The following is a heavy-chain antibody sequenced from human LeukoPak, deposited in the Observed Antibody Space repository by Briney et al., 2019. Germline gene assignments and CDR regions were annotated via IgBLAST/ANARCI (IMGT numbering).Heavy chain of an antibody. V-gene: IGHV3-66*01. CDR1: GFTVSSNY. CDR3: GRRGSLARSFFDY. D-gene: IGHD3-16*01. CDR2: IYSGGST. Sequence: PGGSLRLSCAASGFTVSSNYMSWVRQAPGKGLEWVSVIYSGGSTYYADSVKGRFTISRDNSKNTLYLQMNSLRAEDTAVYYCGRRGSLARSFFDYWGQGTLVTVSS. J-gene: IGHJ4*02.